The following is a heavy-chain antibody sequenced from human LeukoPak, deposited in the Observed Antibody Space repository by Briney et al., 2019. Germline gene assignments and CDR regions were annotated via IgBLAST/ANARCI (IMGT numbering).Heavy chain of an antibody. V-gene: IGHV4-39*01. J-gene: IGHJ4*02. CDR2: IYYSGST. Sequence: SETLSLTCTVSGGSISSSSYYWGWIRQPPGKGLEWIGSIYYSGSTYYNPSLKSRVTISVDTSKNQFSLKLSSVTAADTAVYYCARHIEVYDYVWGGYLDYWGQGTLVTVSS. CDR3: ARHIEVYDYVWGGYLDY. D-gene: IGHD3-16*01. CDR1: GGSISSSSYY.